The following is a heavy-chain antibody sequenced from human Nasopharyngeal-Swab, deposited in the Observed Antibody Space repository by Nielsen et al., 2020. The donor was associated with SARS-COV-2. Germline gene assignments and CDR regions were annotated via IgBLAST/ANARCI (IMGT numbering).Heavy chain of an antibody. CDR2: IYYSGST. J-gene: IGHJ6*02. CDR3: ARDRGIAYGSGSYYRRYYYGMDV. Sequence: SETLSPTCTVSGGSISSYYWSWIRQPPGKGLEWIGYIYYSGSTNYNPSLKSRVTISVDTSKNQFSLKLSSVTAADTAVYYCARDRGIAYGSGSYYRRYYYGMDVWGQGTTVTVSS. D-gene: IGHD3-10*01. CDR1: GGSISSYY. V-gene: IGHV4-59*01.